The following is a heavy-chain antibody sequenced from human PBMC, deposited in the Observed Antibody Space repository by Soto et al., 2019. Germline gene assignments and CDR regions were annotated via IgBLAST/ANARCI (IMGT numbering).Heavy chain of an antibody. CDR1: GGSISSYY. Sequence: TSETLSLTCTVSGGSISSYYWSWIRQPPGKGLEWIGYIYYSGSTNYNPSLKSRVTKDTSKNQVVLTMTNMDPLDTATYYCAHRFDWYYFDYWGQGTLVTVSS. CDR2: IYYSGST. J-gene: IGHJ4*02. V-gene: IGHV4-59*01. D-gene: IGHD3-9*01. CDR3: AHRFDWYYFDY.